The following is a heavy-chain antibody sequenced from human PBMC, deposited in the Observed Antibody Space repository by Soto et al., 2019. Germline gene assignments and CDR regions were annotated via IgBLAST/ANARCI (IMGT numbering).Heavy chain of an antibody. Sequence: ASVKVTCKASGYTFTSYYMHWVRQAPGQGLEWMGIINPSGGSTSYAQKSQGRVTMTRDTSTSTVYMELSSLRSEDTAVYYCARDLWGIAVHTGGMDVWGQGTTVTVSS. V-gene: IGHV1-46*01. CDR2: INPSGGST. CDR1: GYTFTSYY. J-gene: IGHJ6*02. CDR3: ARDLWGIAVHTGGMDV. D-gene: IGHD6-19*01.